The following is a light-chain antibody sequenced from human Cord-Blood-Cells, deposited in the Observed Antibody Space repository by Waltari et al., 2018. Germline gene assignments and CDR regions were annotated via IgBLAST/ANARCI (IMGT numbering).Light chain of an antibody. CDR3: SSYTSSSTLYV. CDR2: DVS. CDR1: SRDVGGYNY. V-gene: IGLV2-14*01. J-gene: IGLJ1*01. Sequence: QSALTQPASVSGSPGPSITISCTGTSRDVGGYNYFSWYQQHPGKDPNLMIYDVSNRPSGVSNRFSGSKSGNTASLTISGLQAEDEADYYCSSYTSSSTLYVFGTGTKVTVL.